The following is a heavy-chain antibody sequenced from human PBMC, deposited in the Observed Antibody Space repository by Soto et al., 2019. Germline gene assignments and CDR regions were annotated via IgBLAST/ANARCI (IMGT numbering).Heavy chain of an antibody. D-gene: IGHD2-2*01. CDR2: IYYSGST. CDR1: GGSISSYY. CDR3: AREAASFFDY. J-gene: IGHJ4*02. V-gene: IGHV4-59*01. Sequence: SETLSLTCTVSGGSISSYYWSWIRQPPGKGLEWIGYIYYSGSTNYNPPLKSRGTLSGDTSKNPFSLKLSSVTAADTAVHYGAREAASFFDYWGQGTLVTVSS.